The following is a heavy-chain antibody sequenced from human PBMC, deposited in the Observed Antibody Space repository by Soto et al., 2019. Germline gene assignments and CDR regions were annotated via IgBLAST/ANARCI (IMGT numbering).Heavy chain of an antibody. D-gene: IGHD2-2*01. CDR3: ARDERCPSSTSCYYFYY. V-gene: IGHV3-33*08. CDR1: GFTFSSYG. J-gene: IGHJ4*02. CDR2: IWYDGSNK. Sequence: GGSLRLSCAASGFTFSSYGMHWVRQAPGKGLEWVAVIWYDGSNKYYEDSGKGRFTISRDNSKNTLYQQMNSLRAEDTAVYCCARDERCPSSTSCYYFYYWGQGTLVTVSS.